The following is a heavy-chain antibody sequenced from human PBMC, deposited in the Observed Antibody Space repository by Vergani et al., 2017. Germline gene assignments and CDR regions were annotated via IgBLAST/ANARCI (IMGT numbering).Heavy chain of an antibody. V-gene: IGHV3-49*03. D-gene: IGHD2-2*01. J-gene: IGHJ5*02. CDR2: IRSKAYGGTT. CDR3: TRESGGCSSTSCYYRENWFDP. Sequence: EVQLLESGGGLVQPGRSLRLSCTASGFTFGDYAMSWFRQAPGKGLEWVGFIRSKAYGGTTEYAASVKGRFTISRDDSKSIAYLQMNSLKTEDTAVYYCTRESGGCSSTSCYYRENWFDPWGQGTLVTVSS. CDR1: GFTFGDYA.